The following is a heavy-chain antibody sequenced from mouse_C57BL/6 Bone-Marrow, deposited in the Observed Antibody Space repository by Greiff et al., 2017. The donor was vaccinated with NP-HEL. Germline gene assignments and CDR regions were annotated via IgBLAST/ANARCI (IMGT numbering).Heavy chain of an antibody. J-gene: IGHJ2*01. V-gene: IGHV1-59*01. Sequence: QVQLQQPGAELVRPGTSVKLSCKASGYTFTSYWMHWVKQRPGQGLEWIGVIDPSDSYTNYNQKFKGKATLTVDTSSSTAYMQLSSLTAEDSAVYYCARTPLDYWGQGTTLTVSS. CDR1: GYTFTSYW. CDR2: IDPSDSYT. CDR3: ARTPLDY.